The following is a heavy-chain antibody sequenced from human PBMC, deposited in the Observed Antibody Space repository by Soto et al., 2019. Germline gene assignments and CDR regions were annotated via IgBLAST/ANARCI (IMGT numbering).Heavy chain of an antibody. CDR3: ARNNNYDILTGYSSHYYYYMDV. CDR1: GFTFSSYS. Sequence: GGSLRLSCAASGFTFSSYSMNWVRQAPGKGLEWVSYISSSSSTIYYADSVKGRFTISRDNAKNSLYLQMNSLRAEDTAVYYCARNNNYDILTGYSSHYYYYMDVWGKGTTVTVSS. D-gene: IGHD3-9*01. CDR2: ISSSSSTI. V-gene: IGHV3-48*01. J-gene: IGHJ6*03.